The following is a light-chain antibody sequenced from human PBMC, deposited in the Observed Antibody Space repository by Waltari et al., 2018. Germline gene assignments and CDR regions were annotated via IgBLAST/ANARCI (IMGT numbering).Light chain of an antibody. V-gene: IGLV1-51*02. CDR1: ISNIGNNY. Sequence: QSVLTQPPSVSAAPGQKVTISCSGSISNIGNNYVSWYQQFPGAAPKVPIYGNDKRTTGIPDRFSGSKSGTSATLDITGLQTGDEADYYCGTWDNNLSAVFGGGTKVTVL. CDR3: GTWDNNLSAV. CDR2: GND. J-gene: IGLJ2*01.